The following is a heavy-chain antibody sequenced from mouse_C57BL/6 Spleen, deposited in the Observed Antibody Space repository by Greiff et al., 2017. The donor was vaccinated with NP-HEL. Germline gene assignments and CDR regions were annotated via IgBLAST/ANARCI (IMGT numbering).Heavy chain of an antibody. J-gene: IGHJ2*01. CDR2: IDPENGDT. CDR3: TTGSSWGNY. V-gene: IGHV14-4*01. CDR1: GFNIKDDY. D-gene: IGHD1-1*01. Sequence: EVQLQQSGAELVRPGASVKLSCTASGFNIKDDYMHWVKQRPEQGLEWIGWIDPENGDTEYASKFQGKATITADTSSNTAYLQLSSLTSEDTAVYYCTTGSSWGNYWGQGTTLTVSS.